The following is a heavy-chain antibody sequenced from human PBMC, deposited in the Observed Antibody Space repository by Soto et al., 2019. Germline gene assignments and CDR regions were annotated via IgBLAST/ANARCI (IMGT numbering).Heavy chain of an antibody. D-gene: IGHD6-19*01. CDR1: GFTFSSYA. Sequence: LRLSCAASGFTFSSYAMSWVRQAPGKGLEWASAISGSGGSTYYADSVKGRFTISRDNSKNTLYLQMSSLRAEDTAVYYCAKTFSSGWTYYFDYWGQGTLVTVSS. CDR3: AKTFSSGWTYYFDY. V-gene: IGHV3-23*01. J-gene: IGHJ4*02. CDR2: ISGSGGST.